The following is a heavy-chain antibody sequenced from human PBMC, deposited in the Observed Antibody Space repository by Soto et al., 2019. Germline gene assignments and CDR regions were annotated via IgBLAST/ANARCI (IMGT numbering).Heavy chain of an antibody. J-gene: IGHJ6*02. CDR2: IKQDGSEK. CDR1: GFTFSSYW. Sequence: HPGGSLRLSCAASGFTFSSYWMSWVRQAPGKGLEWVANIKQDGSEKYYVDSVKGRFTISRDNAKNSLYLQMNSLRAEDTAVYYCARVEPTYYDFWSGYLGYYYYGMDVWGQGTTVTVSS. CDR3: ARVEPTYYDFWSGYLGYYYYGMDV. D-gene: IGHD3-3*01. V-gene: IGHV3-7*03.